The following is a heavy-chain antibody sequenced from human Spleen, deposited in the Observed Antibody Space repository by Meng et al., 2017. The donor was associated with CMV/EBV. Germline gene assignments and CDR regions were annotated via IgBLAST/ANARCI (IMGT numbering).Heavy chain of an antibody. D-gene: IGHD6-6*01. J-gene: IGHJ4*02. CDR3: ARGPYSSSTDY. V-gene: IGHV3-30*04. CDR1: GFTFSSYT. Sequence: GGSLRLSCAASGFTFSSYTMHWVRQAPGKGLEWVALISYDGSNKYYADSVKGRFTISRDNSKNTLYLQMNSLRAEDTAVYYCARGPYSSSTDYWGQGTLVTVSS. CDR2: ISYDGSNK.